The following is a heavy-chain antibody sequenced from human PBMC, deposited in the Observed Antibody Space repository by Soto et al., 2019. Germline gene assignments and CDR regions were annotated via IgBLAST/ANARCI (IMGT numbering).Heavy chain of an antibody. V-gene: IGHV3-30*03. Sequence: GGSLRLSCEGSGFTFRSYGMHWVRQAPGKGLEWVAVISYDGSNEYYADSVKGRFTISRDNSKNTLYLQMNSLRAEDTAVYYCARDAYTARPPSTPLAGYCGLDVWGQGTTVTVSS. D-gene: IGHD3-16*01. CDR3: ARDAYTARPPSTPLAGYCGLDV. J-gene: IGHJ6*02. CDR2: ISYDGSNE. CDR1: GFTFRSYG.